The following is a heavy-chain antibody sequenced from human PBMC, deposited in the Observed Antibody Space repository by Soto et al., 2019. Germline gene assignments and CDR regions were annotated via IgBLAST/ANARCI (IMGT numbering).Heavy chain of an antibody. CDR1: GGSMRSYY. J-gene: IGHJ6*01. D-gene: IGHD2-8*01. CDR3: ARDLICCGMDV. Sequence: SETLSLTCNVSGGSMRSYYWTWMRQSPGKGLEWLGNVFYSGNTNLNPSLRDRLSISVDTSKNKFSLMLNSVTAADTAVYYCARDLICCGMDVWGPGTTVNVSS. V-gene: IGHV4-59*01. CDR2: VFYSGNT.